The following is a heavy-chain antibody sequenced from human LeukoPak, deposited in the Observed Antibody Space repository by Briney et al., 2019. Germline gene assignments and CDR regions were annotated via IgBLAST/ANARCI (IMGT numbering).Heavy chain of an antibody. CDR1: GYTFTGYY. CDR3: ARGLQYYYDSSGPELDY. CDR2: INPNSGGT. D-gene: IGHD3-22*01. V-gene: IGHV1-2*06. Sequence: ASVEVSCKASGYTFTGYYMHWVRQAPGQGLEWMGRINPNSGGTNYAQKFQGRVTMTRDTSISTAYMELSRLRSDDTAVYYCARGLQYYYDSSGPELDYWGQGTLVTVSS. J-gene: IGHJ4*02.